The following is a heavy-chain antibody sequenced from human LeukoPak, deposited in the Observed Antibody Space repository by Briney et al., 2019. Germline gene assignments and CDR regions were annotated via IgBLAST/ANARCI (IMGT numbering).Heavy chain of an antibody. CDR1: GYTFIGYY. V-gene: IGHV1-2*02. J-gene: IGHJ5*02. D-gene: IGHD3-22*01. CDR3: ARAGYYYDSSGYQSKYNWFDP. Sequence: ASVKVSCKASGYTFIGYYMHWVRQAPGQGLEWMGWINPNSGGTNYAQKFQGRVTMTRDTSISTAYMELSRLRSDDTAVYYCARAGYYYDSSGYQSKYNWFDPWGQGTLVTVSS. CDR2: INPNSGGT.